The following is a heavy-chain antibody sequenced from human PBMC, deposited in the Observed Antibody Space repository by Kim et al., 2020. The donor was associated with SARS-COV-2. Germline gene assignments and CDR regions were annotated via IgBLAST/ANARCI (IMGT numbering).Heavy chain of an antibody. CDR2: IYYSGST. CDR1: GGSISSSSYY. V-gene: IGHV4-39*01. J-gene: IGHJ4*02. Sequence: SETLSLTCTVSGGSISSSSYYWGWIRQPPGKGLEWIGSIYYSGSTYYNPSLKSRVTISVDTSKNQFSLKLSSVTAADTAVYYCASWIPPSVVVITEPIDYWGQGTLVTVSS. CDR3: ASWIPPSVVVITEPIDY. D-gene: IGHD3-22*01.